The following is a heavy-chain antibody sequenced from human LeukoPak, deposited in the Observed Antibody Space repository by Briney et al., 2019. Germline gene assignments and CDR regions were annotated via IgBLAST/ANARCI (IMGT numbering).Heavy chain of an antibody. J-gene: IGHJ3*02. CDR2: MFDSGST. D-gene: IGHD3-10*01. CDR3: AKSNGYGLIDI. Sequence: SETLSLTCTVSGGSISRSNYYWDWIRQPPGKGLEWIGSMFDSGSTYNPSLKSRVTISVDASKNQFSLKLNSVTAADTAVYYCAKSNGYGLIDIWGQGTMVTVSS. CDR1: GGSISRSNYY. V-gene: IGHV4-39*07.